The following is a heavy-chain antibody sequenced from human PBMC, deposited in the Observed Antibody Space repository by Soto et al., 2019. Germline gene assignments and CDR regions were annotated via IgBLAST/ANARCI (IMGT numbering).Heavy chain of an antibody. V-gene: IGHV4-31*03. J-gene: IGHJ4*02. D-gene: IGHD5-18*01. CDR1: GGSISSGGYY. CDR2: TYYSGTT. Sequence: QVQLQESGPGLVKPSQTLSLTCTVSGGSISSGGYYWYWIRQHSGKGLEWIGFTYYSGTTYYNPSRKSRVTISVDTSKNQFSLKLRSVTAADTAVYYCASRDVDTTMVGRDYWGQGTLVTVSS. CDR3: ASRDVDTTMVGRDY.